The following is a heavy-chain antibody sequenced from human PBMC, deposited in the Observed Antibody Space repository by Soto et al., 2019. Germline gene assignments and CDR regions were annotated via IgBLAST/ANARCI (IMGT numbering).Heavy chain of an antibody. CDR2: MYYTGVT. CDR3: ARGGEPLGYYGLDV. D-gene: IGHD3-3*01. Sequence: SETLSLTCSVSCFSVRNGNHFWNCIRQPPGRGLEWLGYMYYTGVTNYNPSLKSRVSMSVDTSKDQFSLNLTSLTAADTAVYYCARGGEPLGYYGLDVWGQGTTVTVSS. V-gene: IGHV4-61*01. CDR1: CFSVRNGNHF. J-gene: IGHJ6*02.